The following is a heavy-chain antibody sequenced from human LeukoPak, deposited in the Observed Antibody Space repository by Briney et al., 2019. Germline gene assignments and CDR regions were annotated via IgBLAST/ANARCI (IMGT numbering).Heavy chain of an antibody. V-gene: IGHV4-59*01. Sequence: PSETLSLTCTVSGISISSYYWTWMRQPPGKGLEWIGYIYYSGSTNYNPSLKSRVTISIDTSKNQFSLKLSSLTAADTAVYYCATGIQVAGTGRFDYWGQGTLVTVSS. CDR1: GISISSYY. J-gene: IGHJ4*02. CDR2: IYYSGST. D-gene: IGHD2-15*01. CDR3: ATGIQVAGTGRFDY.